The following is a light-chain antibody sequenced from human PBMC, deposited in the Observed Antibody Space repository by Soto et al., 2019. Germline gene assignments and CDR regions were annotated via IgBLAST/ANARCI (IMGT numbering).Light chain of an antibody. Sequence: EIVLTQSPGTLSLSPGERATLSCRASEFLSSSYLVWYQQKPGQAPRLLIYGASSRATGIPDRFSGSGSGTDFTLTISRLEPEDFAVYYCQQYGSSPPYTFGQGTKLEIK. CDR2: GAS. V-gene: IGKV3-20*01. CDR3: QQYGSSPPYT. CDR1: EFLSSSY. J-gene: IGKJ2*01.